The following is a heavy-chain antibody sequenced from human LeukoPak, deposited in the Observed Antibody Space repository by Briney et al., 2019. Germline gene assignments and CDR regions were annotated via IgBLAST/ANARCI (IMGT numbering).Heavy chain of an antibody. Sequence: SVKVSCKASGGTFSSYAISWVRQAPGQGLEWMGRIIPILGIANYAQKFQGRVTIAADKSTSTAYMELSSLRSEDTAVYYCASRLAVAGTIPDYWGQGTLVTVSS. V-gene: IGHV1-69*04. CDR3: ASRLAVAGTIPDY. CDR1: GGTFSSYA. CDR2: IIPILGIA. D-gene: IGHD6-19*01. J-gene: IGHJ4*02.